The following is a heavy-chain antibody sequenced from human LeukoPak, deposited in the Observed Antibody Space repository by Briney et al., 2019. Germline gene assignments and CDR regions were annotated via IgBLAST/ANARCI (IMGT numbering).Heavy chain of an antibody. CDR2: IYYSGST. D-gene: IGHD6-13*01. CDR3: ARDGYSSSWYPVQFDY. Sequence: PSETLSLTCTVSGGSISSSSYYWGWIRQPPGKGLEWIGSIYYSGSTYYNPSLKSRVTISVDTSKNQFSLKLSSVTAADTAVYYCARDGYSSSWYPVQFDYWGQGTLVTVSS. V-gene: IGHV4-39*02. CDR1: GGSISSSSYY. J-gene: IGHJ4*02.